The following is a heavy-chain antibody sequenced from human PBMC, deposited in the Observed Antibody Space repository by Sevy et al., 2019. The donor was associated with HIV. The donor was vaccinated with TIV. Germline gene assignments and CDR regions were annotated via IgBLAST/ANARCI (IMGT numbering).Heavy chain of an antibody. V-gene: IGHV3-30*02. CDR1: GFTFSNYA. CDR3: AKEDDAFDV. Sequence: GGSVRLSCAGSGFTFSNYAMHWVRQAPGKGLECVAGLWSHGRREYYADFAKGRFTISRDNSKNTVYLHMDSLRTDDTAVYYCAKEDDAFDVWGQGTMVTVSS. CDR2: LWSHGRRE. J-gene: IGHJ3*01.